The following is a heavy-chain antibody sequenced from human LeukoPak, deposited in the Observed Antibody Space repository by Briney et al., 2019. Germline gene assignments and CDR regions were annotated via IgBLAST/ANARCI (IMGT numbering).Heavy chain of an antibody. CDR3: AKKRGYSYGGGLDY. D-gene: IGHD5-18*01. CDR2: IYSGGST. V-gene: IGHV3-66*01. J-gene: IGHJ4*02. CDR1: GFTVSSNY. Sequence: PGGSLRLSCAASGFTVSSNYMSWVRQAPGKGLEWVSVIYSGGSTYYADSVKGRFTISRDNSKNTLYLQMNSLRAEDTAVYYCAKKRGYSYGGGLDYWGQGTLVTVSS.